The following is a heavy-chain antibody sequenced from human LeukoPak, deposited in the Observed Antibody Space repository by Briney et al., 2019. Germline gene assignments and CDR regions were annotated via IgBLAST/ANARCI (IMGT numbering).Heavy chain of an antibody. CDR3: ARVIAARHFDY. Sequence: GGSLRLSCAASGFIVSNTYMSWVRQAPGKGLEWVSLIYSGGSTYYADSVKGRFTISRDNSMNTMFLQMNSLRAEDTAVYYCARVIAARHFDYWGQGTLVTVSS. V-gene: IGHV3-66*01. J-gene: IGHJ4*02. CDR2: IYSGGST. CDR1: GFIVSNTY. D-gene: IGHD6-6*01.